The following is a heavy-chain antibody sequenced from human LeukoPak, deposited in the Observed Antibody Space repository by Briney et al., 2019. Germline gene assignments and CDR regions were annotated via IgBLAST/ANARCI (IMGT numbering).Heavy chain of an antibody. CDR2: IYYSGST. D-gene: IGHD1-26*01. CDR3: ARGLGGSYYFDH. V-gene: IGHV4-39*07. J-gene: IGHJ4*02. CDR1: GGSISSSSYY. Sequence: KPSETLSLTCTVSGGSISSSSYYWGWIRQPPGKGLEWIGSIYYSGSTYYHPYLKRQVTISVDTSKNQFSLNLNSINAPDTAVYYCARGLGGSYYFDHWGQGTLVTVSS.